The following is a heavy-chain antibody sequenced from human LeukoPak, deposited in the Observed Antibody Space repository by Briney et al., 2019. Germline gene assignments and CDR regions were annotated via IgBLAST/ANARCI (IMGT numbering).Heavy chain of an antibody. Sequence: PSETLSLTCAVSGGSISSGGYSWRWIRQPPGKGLEWIGYIYHSGSTYYNPSLKSRVTISVDRSKNQFSLKLSSVTAADTAVYYCARTLWGYSSSQNWFDPWGQGTLVTVSS. D-gene: IGHD6-13*01. CDR2: IYHSGST. J-gene: IGHJ5*02. CDR3: ARTLWGYSSSQNWFDP. CDR1: GGSISSGGYS. V-gene: IGHV4-30-2*01.